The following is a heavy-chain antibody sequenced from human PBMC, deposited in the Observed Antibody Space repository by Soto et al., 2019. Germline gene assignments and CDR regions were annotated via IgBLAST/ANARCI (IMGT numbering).Heavy chain of an antibody. D-gene: IGHD3-16*01. CDR2: INPDGSVG. J-gene: IGHJ4*02. CDR3: AGWGGHDYNY. V-gene: IGHV3-7*03. CDR1: GFTFSTYW. Sequence: EVQLLGSGGGLVQPGGSLRLSCVASGFTFSTYWMNWVRQAPGTGLEWVAKINPDGSVGTYVDSVKGRFTTSRDNAKTSLYLQMHGLRAGETLVYFCAGWGGHDYNYWGQGILVTVSS.